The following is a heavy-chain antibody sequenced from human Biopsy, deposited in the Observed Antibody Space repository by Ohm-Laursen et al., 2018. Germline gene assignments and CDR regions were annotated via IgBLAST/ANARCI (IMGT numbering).Heavy chain of an antibody. D-gene: IGHD2-21*02. CDR3: SREQHYYSA. J-gene: IGHJ5*02. Sequence: VSSVKVSCKTTGYTFTDDQIHWVREAPGQGLEWMGLVNPKKGDTRYAQKFQGRVTMTSDVSVATAYMELTGLTSDDTAVYFCSREQHYYSAWDQGTLVTVSS. CDR1: GYTFTDDQ. CDR2: VNPKKGDT. V-gene: IGHV1-2*06.